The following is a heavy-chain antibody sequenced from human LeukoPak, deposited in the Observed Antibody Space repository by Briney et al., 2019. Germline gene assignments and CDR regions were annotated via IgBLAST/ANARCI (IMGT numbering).Heavy chain of an antibody. CDR1: GFTFSTYS. D-gene: IGHD5-12*01. CDR3: ARPIVATNLDY. Sequence: GGSLRLSCAASGFTFSTYSMNWVRQAPGKGLEWVSSISSSSSYIYYADSVRGRFTISRDNAKNSLSLQMNGLRAEDTAVYYCARPIVATNLDYWGQGLLVTVSS. J-gene: IGHJ4*02. CDR2: ISSSSSYI. V-gene: IGHV3-21*01.